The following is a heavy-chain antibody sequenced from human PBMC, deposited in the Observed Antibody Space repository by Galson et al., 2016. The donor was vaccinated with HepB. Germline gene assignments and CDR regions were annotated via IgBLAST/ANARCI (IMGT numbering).Heavy chain of an antibody. J-gene: IGHJ4*02. D-gene: IGHD5-12*01. CDR2: ISDDGSNK. Sequence: SLRLSCAASGFSFSSFAMHWVRQAPGKGLQWVAVISDDGSNKYNADSVKGRFTISRDNSKNTLYLEMNSLRAEDTAVYYCARDRGHYTGYDNTFDYWGQGTLVAVST. CDR3: ARDRGHYTGYDNTFDY. V-gene: IGHV3-30-3*01. CDR1: GFSFSSFA.